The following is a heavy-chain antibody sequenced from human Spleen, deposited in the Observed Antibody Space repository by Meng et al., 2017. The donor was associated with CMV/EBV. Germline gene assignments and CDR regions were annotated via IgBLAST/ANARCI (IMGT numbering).Heavy chain of an antibody. V-gene: IGHV3-21*01. CDR1: AFTFNIYS. CDR3: ARDNSPYVFWSGSESDGMDV. J-gene: IGHJ6*02. D-gene: IGHD3-3*01. Sequence: GESVKISCAASAFTFNIYSMNWFRQAPGKGLEWVSSKRSSSTYIFYADSVRGRFTIARDNAKNTLYLQMNSLRPEDTAVYYCARDNSPYVFWSGSESDGMDVWGQGTTVTVSS. CDR2: KRSSSTYI.